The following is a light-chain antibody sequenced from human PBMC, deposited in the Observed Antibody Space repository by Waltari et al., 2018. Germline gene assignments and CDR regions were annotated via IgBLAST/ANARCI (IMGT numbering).Light chain of an antibody. CDR2: DSI. V-gene: IGLV2-8*01. Sequence: HSALTQPPSASGSPGQSVTISCSGISSDVGEDTYVSWYQQRPGNAPKLIIYDSIKRPSWIPRRVSGSKSADTASLTVSGLLPEDEANCYCSSSAVTSVLFGGGTKLTV. CDR3: SSSAVTSVL. J-gene: IGLJ3*02. CDR1: SSDVGEDTY.